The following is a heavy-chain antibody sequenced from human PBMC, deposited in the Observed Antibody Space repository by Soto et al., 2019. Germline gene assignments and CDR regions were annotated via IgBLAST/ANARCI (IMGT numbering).Heavy chain of an antibody. D-gene: IGHD4-17*01. J-gene: IGHJ3*02. Sequence: EAQLLESGGGLVQPGGSLRLSCVASGFTFSTYAMSWVRQAPGKGLEWVSALSPSGGETYYADSVKGRFTISRDNSMNALYLQMNSMRVEDTAVYYCAHPRGYGVLDAYDIWGQGTMVTVSS. CDR3: AHPRGYGVLDAYDI. CDR2: LSPSGGET. V-gene: IGHV3-23*01. CDR1: GFTFSTYA.